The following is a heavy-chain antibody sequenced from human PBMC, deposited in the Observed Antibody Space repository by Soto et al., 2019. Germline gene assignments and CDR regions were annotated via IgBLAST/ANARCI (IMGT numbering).Heavy chain of an antibody. CDR2: IYYSGST. CDR3: ARHIAAAVYYFDY. V-gene: IGHV4-39*01. J-gene: IGHJ4*02. CDR1: GGSISSSSYY. Sequence: SETLSLTCTVSGGSISSSSYYWGWIRQPPGKGLEWIGSIYYSGSTYYNPSLKSRVTISVDTSKNQFSLKLSSVTAADTAVYYCARHIAAAVYYFDYWGQGTPVTVSS. D-gene: IGHD6-13*01.